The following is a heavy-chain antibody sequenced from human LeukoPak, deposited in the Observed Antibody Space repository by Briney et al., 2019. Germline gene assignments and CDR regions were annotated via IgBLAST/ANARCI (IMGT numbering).Heavy chain of an antibody. CDR1: GGSFSGYY. D-gene: IGHD3-22*01. CDR3: ASGSSGYYFDY. CDR2: INHSGST. Sequence: SETLSLTCAVYGGSFSGYYWSWIRQPPGKGLEWIGEINHSGSTNYNPSLKSRVTISVHTSKNQFSLKLSSVTGADTAVYYCASGSSGYYFDYWGEGTLVTVSS. V-gene: IGHV4-34*01. J-gene: IGHJ4*02.